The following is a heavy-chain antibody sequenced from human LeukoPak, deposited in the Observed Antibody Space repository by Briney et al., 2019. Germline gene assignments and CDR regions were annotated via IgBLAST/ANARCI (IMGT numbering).Heavy chain of an antibody. Sequence: PGGSLRLSCAASGFTFSSYSMNWVRQAPGKGLEWVSSISSSSSYIYYADSVKGRFTISRDNAKNSLYLQMNSLRAEDTAVYYCAKFPVLLWFGELPDYWGQGTLVTVSS. CDR1: GFTFSSYS. V-gene: IGHV3-21*01. CDR2: ISSSSSYI. D-gene: IGHD3-10*01. J-gene: IGHJ4*02. CDR3: AKFPVLLWFGELPDY.